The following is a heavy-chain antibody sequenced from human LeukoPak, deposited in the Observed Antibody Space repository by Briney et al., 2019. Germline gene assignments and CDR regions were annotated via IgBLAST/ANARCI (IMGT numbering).Heavy chain of an antibody. V-gene: IGHV3-23*01. CDR1: GFTFSSYV. CDR2: ISGSGGST. D-gene: IGHD3-9*01. Sequence: GGSLRLSCAASGFTFSSYVMSWVRQAPGKGLECVSAISGSGGSTYFADSVKGRFTISRDNSKNTLYLQMNTLRAEDTAVYYCAKGYDFLTGYYDSWSQGTLVTVSS. J-gene: IGHJ4*02. CDR3: AKGYDFLTGYYDS.